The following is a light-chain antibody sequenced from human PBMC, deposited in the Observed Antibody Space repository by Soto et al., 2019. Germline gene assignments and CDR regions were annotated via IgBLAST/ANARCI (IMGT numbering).Light chain of an antibody. V-gene: IGKV3-20*01. J-gene: IGKJ4*01. CDR1: QSVSSSY. CDR2: GAS. Sequence: EIVLTQSPGTLSLSPGERATLSCRASQSVSSSYFAWYQQKPGQAPRLLIYGASSRATGIPDRFSGSGSGIDFTLTISRLEPEDFAVYYCQQYGSSPLTFGGGTKVEIK. CDR3: QQYGSSPLT.